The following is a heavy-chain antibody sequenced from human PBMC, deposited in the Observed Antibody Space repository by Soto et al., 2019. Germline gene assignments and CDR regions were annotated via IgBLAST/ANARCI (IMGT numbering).Heavy chain of an antibody. CDR3: ATQGRGDSSGWYVQD. D-gene: IGHD6-19*01. CDR1: GGSISSYY. J-gene: IGHJ4*02. V-gene: IGHV4-59*01. CDR2: IYYSGST. Sequence: SETLSLTCTVSGGSISSYYWSWIRQPPGKGLEWIGYIYYSGSTNYNPSLKSRVTISVDTSKNQFSLKLSSVTAADTAVYYCATQGRGDSSGWYVQDWGQGTLVTVSS.